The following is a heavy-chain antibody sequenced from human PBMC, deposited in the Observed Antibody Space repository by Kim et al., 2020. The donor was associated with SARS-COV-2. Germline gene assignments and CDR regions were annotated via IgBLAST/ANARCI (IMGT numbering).Heavy chain of an antibody. D-gene: IGHD6-13*01. CDR2: IYYSGST. J-gene: IGHJ4*02. V-gene: IGHV4-39*01. CDR3: ARRGALWAAADY. CDR1: GGSISSSSYY. Sequence: SETLSLTCTVSGGSISSSSYYWGWIRQPPGKGLEWIGSIYYSGSTYYNPSLKSRVTISVDTSKNQFSLKLSSVTAADTAVYYCARRGALWAAADYWGQGTLVTVSS.